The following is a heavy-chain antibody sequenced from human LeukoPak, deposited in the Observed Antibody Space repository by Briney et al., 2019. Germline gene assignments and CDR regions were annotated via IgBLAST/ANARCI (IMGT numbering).Heavy chain of an antibody. D-gene: IGHD4-11*01. CDR1: GGTFSSYA. CDR3: ARDGETTVTGAYYYYGMDV. Sequence: SVKVSCKASGGTFSSYAISWARQAPGQGLEWMGRIIPILGIANYAQKFQGRVTITADKSTSTAYMELSSLRSEDTAVYYCARDGETTVTGAYYYYGMDVWGQGTTVTVSS. CDR2: IIPILGIA. J-gene: IGHJ6*02. V-gene: IGHV1-69*04.